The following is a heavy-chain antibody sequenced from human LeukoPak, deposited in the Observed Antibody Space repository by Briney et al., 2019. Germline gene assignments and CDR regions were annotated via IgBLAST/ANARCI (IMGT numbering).Heavy chain of an antibody. CDR1: GYTFTGYY. V-gene: IGHV1-2*02. CDR2: INPNSGGT. CDR3: ARAAAPLEAFDY. Sequence: GASVKVSCKASGYTFTGYYMHWVRQAPGQGLEWMGWINPNSGGTNYAQKFQGRVTMTRDTSVSTAYMELSRLRSDDTAVYYCARAAAPLEAFDYWGQGTLVTVSS. J-gene: IGHJ4*01.